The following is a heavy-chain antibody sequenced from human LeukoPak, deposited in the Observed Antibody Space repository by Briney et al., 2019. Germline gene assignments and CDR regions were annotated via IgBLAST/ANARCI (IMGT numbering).Heavy chain of an antibody. CDR3: ARAPEGLTYGMDV. D-gene: IGHD1-14*01. Sequence: QPGGSLRLSCAASGFTVSSNYVSWVRQAPGKGLEWVSVIYSGGSTYYADSVKGRFTISRDNSKNTLYLQMNSLRAEDTAVYYCARAPEGLTYGMDVWGKGTTVTVSS. J-gene: IGHJ6*04. V-gene: IGHV3-53*01. CDR2: IYSGGST. CDR1: GFTVSSNY.